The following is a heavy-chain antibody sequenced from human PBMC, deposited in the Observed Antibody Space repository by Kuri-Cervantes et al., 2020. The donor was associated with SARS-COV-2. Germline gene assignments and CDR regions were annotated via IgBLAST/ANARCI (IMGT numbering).Heavy chain of an antibody. Sequence: LSLTCAASGFTFSSYSMNWVRQAPGKGLEWVSYISSSRTTIYYADSVKGRFTISRDNAKNSLYLQMNSLRAEDTAVYYCARSAARAFDYWGQGTLVTVAS. D-gene: IGHD6-6*01. CDR3: ARSAARAFDY. CDR2: ISSSRTTI. J-gene: IGHJ4*02. CDR1: GFTFSSYS. V-gene: IGHV3-48*01.